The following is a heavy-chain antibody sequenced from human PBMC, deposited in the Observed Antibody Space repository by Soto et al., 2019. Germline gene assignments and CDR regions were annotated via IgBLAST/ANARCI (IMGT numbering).Heavy chain of an antibody. CDR1: GFTFSSYA. Sequence: GGSLRLSCAASGFTFSSYAMHWVRQAPGKGLEWVAVISYDGSNKYYADSVKGRFTISRDNSKNTLYLQMNSLRAEDTAVYYCASLHYYDSSGYYYDLPYYFDYWGQGTLVTVSS. V-gene: IGHV3-30-3*01. J-gene: IGHJ4*02. D-gene: IGHD3-22*01. CDR3: ASLHYYDSSGYYYDLPYYFDY. CDR2: ISYDGSNK.